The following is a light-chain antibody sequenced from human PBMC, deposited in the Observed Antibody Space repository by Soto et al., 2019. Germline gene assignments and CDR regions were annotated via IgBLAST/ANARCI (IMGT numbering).Light chain of an antibody. CDR2: GAS. CDR1: QNIANW. CDR3: QQYNTYSAT. J-gene: IGKJ5*01. V-gene: IGKV1-5*01. Sequence: DIQMTQSPSSLSASVGDRVTITGRASQNIANWLAWYQQTPGKAPKILIYGASTLQTGVPSRFSGSGSGTEFTLTIRSLQPGDFATYCCQQYNTYSATFVQGTRLEIK.